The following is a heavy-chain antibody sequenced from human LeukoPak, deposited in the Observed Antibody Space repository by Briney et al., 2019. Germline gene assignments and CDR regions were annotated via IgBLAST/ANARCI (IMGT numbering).Heavy chain of an antibody. CDR3: ARDLPDTAIVPGLYDLTSLTDY. J-gene: IGHJ4*02. CDR2: ISYDGSNK. V-gene: IGHV3-30-3*01. Sequence: GGSLRLSCAASGFTFSSYAMHWVRQAPGKGPEWVAVISYDGSNKYYADSVKGRFTISRDNSKNTLYLQMNSLRAEDTAVYYCARDLPDTAIVPGLYDLTSLTDYWGQGTLVTVSS. D-gene: IGHD5-18*01. CDR1: GFTFSSYA.